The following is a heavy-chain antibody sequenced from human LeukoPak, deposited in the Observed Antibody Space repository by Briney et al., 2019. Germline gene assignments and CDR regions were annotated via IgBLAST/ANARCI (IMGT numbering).Heavy chain of an antibody. CDR3: ARRQGCSSTSCPPDS. V-gene: IGHV5-51*01. J-gene: IGHJ4*02. Sequence: GESLKISCRGSRYSFTTYWIGWVRQMPGKSLEWMGIIYPGDSDTRYSPSFQGQVTMSADKSINTAYLQWSSLKASDTAMYYCARRQGCSSTSCPPDSWGQGTLVTVSS. CDR2: IYPGDSDT. D-gene: IGHD2-2*01. CDR1: RYSFTTYW.